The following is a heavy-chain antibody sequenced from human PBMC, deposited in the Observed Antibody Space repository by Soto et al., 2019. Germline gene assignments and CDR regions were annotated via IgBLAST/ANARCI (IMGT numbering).Heavy chain of an antibody. D-gene: IGHD2-15*01. J-gene: IGHJ6*02. CDR1: GYIFSSYG. CDR2: ISGYDGNA. V-gene: IGHV1-18*01. Sequence: QVRLVQSAAEVKKPGASVKVSCKASGYIFSSYGITWVRQAPGHGLEWMGWISGYDGNAHLTQKLQGRVTMTIDTPTITAVMELRSVRSADTAAYSCARVADCSVTSCADPSRFNIRGYYYSCGLAVWGQGTTVAVSS. CDR3: ARVADCSVTSCADPSRFNIRGYYYSCGLAV.